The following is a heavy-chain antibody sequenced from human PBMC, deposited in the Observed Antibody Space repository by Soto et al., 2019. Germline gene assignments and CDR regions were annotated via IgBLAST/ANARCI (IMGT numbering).Heavy chain of an antibody. V-gene: IGHV1-18*01. Sequence: QMQLLQSGAEVKKPGASVKVTCKASGYTFRNFGISWVRQAPGQGLEWMGWISAYNANANYAQKFQGRLTMTADTSTSTADMELRSLSSDDTAVYYCARENSYFDYWGQGTLVTVSS. CDR2: ISAYNANA. J-gene: IGHJ4*02. CDR1: GYTFRNFG. CDR3: ARENSYFDY.